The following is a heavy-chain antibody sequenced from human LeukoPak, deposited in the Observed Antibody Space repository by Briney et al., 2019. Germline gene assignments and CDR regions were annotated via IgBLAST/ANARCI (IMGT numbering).Heavy chain of an antibody. J-gene: IGHJ4*02. CDR2: IYSDGST. V-gene: IGHV3-53*01. CDR1: GFTFSSNY. Sequence: PGGSLRLSCATSGFTFSSNYMSWVRQAPGKGLEWVSVIYSDGSTYYADSVKGRFTISRDNSKNTLYLQMNSLRAEDTAVYYCARDLKGRNYFDYWGQGTLVTVSS. CDR3: ARDLKGRNYFDY.